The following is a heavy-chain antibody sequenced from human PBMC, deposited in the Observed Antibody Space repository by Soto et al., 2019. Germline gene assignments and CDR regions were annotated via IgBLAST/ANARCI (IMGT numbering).Heavy chain of an antibody. D-gene: IGHD4-17*01. Sequence: QVQLQQWGAGLLKPSETLSLTCAVYGGSFSGYYWSWIRQPPGKGLDWIGEINHSGSTNYNPSLKSRGTISVDTSKNQFSLKLSSVTAADTAVYYCSRGRRTAVTIDYWGQGTLVTVSS. J-gene: IGHJ4*02. CDR2: INHSGST. V-gene: IGHV4-34*01. CDR1: GGSFSGYY. CDR3: SRGRRTAVTIDY.